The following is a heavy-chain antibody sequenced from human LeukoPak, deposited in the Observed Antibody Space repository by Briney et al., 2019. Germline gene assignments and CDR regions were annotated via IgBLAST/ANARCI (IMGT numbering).Heavy chain of an antibody. CDR1: GFTFSTYS. J-gene: IGHJ3*02. CDR2: ISSSISTM. CDR3: ARDFADSDGFDI. V-gene: IGHV3-48*02. Sequence: GGSLRLSCAASGFTFSTYSMNWVRQAPGKGLEWVSYISSSISTMYYADSVEGRFTISRDNAKTSLYLQMNSLRDEDTAIYYCARDFADSDGFDIWGQGTLVTVSS.